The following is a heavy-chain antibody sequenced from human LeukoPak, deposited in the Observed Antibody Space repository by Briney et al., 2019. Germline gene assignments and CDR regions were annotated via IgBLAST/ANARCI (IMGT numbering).Heavy chain of an antibody. V-gene: IGHV3-30*02. Sequence: GGSLRLSCAASGFTFSTYGMHWVRQAPGRGLEWVAFIRYDGSNKYYADSVKGRFTISKDNSKNTLYLQMNSLRAEDTAVYYCATRVVVVAAPFDYWGQGTLVTVSS. CDR1: GFTFSTYG. J-gene: IGHJ4*02. CDR3: ATRVVVVAAPFDY. D-gene: IGHD2-21*01. CDR2: IRYDGSNK.